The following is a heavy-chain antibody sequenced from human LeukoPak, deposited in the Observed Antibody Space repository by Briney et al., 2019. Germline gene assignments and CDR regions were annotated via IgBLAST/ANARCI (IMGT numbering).Heavy chain of an antibody. D-gene: IGHD2-2*01. CDR1: GFTFSSYS. J-gene: IGHJ4*02. CDR3: ARVVPAAMGEDY. Sequence: GGSLRLSCAASGFTFSSYSMNWVRQAPGKGLEWVSSISSSSSYIYYADSVKGRFTISRDNAKNSLYLQMNSLRAEDTAVYYCARVVPAAMGEDYWGQGTLVTVPS. V-gene: IGHV3-21*01. CDR2: ISSSSSYI.